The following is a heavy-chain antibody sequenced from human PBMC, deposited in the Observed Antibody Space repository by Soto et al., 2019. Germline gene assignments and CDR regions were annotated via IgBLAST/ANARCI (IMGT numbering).Heavy chain of an antibody. Sequence: ASVKVSCKASGYTFTSYGISWVRQAPGQGLEWMGWISAYNGNTNYAQRLQGRVTMTTDTSTSTAYMELRSLRSDDTAVYYCAGDWPRGLHYYYYYGMDVWGQGTTVTVSS. CDR1: GYTFTSYG. CDR2: ISAYNGNT. J-gene: IGHJ6*02. V-gene: IGHV1-18*04. CDR3: AGDWPRGLHYYYYYGMDV.